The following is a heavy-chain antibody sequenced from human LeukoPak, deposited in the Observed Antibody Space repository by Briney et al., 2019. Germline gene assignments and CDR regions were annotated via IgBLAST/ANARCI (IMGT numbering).Heavy chain of an antibody. CDR3: ARAGRWLQATKFDY. CDR2: IKQDGSEK. Sequence: GGSLRLSCSVFGFTFSNYAMHWVRQAPGKGLEWVANIKQDGSEKYYVDSVKGRFTISRDNAKNSLYLQMNSLRAEDTAVYYCARAGRWLQATKFDYWGQGTLVTVSS. J-gene: IGHJ4*02. V-gene: IGHV3-7*01. CDR1: GFTFSNYA. D-gene: IGHD5-24*01.